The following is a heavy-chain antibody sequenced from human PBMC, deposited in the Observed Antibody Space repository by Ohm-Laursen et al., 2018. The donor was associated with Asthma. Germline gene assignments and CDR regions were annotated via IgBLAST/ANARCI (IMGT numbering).Heavy chain of an antibody. J-gene: IGHJ4*02. CDR2: ISYDGSNK. CDR1: GFTFRSYA. CDR3: ARDEVGALYYFDY. V-gene: IGHV3-30*04. D-gene: IGHD1-26*01. Sequence: SLRLSCAASGFTFRSYAMHWVRQAPGKGLEWVAVISYDGSNKYYADSVKGRFTISRDNSKNTLYLQMNSLRAEDTAVYYCARDEVGALYYFDYWGQGTLVTVSS.